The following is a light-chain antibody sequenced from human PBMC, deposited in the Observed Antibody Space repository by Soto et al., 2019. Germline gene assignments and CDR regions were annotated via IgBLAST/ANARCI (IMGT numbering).Light chain of an antibody. CDR2: EGS. CDR3: CSYAGSSTFAYV. V-gene: IGLV2-23*03. Sequence: QSALTQPASVSGSPGQSITISCTGTSSDVGSYNLVSWYQQHPGKAPKLMIYEGSKRPSGVSNLFSGSKSGNTASLTISGLQAEDEADYYCCSYAGSSTFAYVFGSGTKLTVL. J-gene: IGLJ1*01. CDR1: SSDVGSYNL.